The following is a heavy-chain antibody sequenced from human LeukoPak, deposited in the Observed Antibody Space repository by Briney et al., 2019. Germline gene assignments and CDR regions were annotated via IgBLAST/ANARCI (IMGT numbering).Heavy chain of an antibody. CDR2: INPNSGGT. CDR1: GYTFTGYY. J-gene: IGHJ5*02. D-gene: IGHD5-12*01. Sequence: ASVKVFCKASGYTFTGYYMHWVRQAPGQGLEWMGWINPNSGGTNYAQKFQGRVTMTRDTSISTAYMELSRLRSDDTAVYYCAREEATRAYNWFDPWGQGTLVTVSS. CDR3: AREEATRAYNWFDP. V-gene: IGHV1-2*02.